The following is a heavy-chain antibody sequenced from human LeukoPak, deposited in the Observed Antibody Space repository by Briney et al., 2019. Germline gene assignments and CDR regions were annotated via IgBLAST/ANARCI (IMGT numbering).Heavy chain of an antibody. CDR1: GFTFSSYG. V-gene: IGHV3-30*02. CDR3: AKDAMATGRGELDF. D-gene: IGHD1-1*01. J-gene: IGHJ4*02. CDR2: IRYDGNYK. Sequence: GGSLRLSCAASGFTFSSYGMHWVRQTPGKGLEWVAFIRYDGNYKSYADSVKGRFTISRDNSKNTLYLQMNSLRAEDTAVFYCAKDAMATGRGELDFWGQGTLVTVSS.